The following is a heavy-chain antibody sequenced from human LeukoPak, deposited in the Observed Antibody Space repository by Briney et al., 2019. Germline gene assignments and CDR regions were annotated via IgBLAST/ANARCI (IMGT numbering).Heavy chain of an antibody. J-gene: IGHJ5*01. Sequence: SETLSLTCTVSGASITSYHWSWIRQPAGKGLEWIGRMFYSGNTDYNPSLKSRLTMSIDTSKNQFSLKLSSVTAADTAVYFCARDQEHCSGTSCYPYWYDSWGQGTLVTVSS. V-gene: IGHV4-4*07. CDR3: ARDQEHCSGTSCYPYWYDS. D-gene: IGHD2-2*01. CDR2: MFYSGNT. CDR1: GASITSYH.